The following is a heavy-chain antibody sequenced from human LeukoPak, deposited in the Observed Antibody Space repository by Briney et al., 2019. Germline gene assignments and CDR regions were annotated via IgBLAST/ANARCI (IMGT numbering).Heavy chain of an antibody. CDR1: GGSFSGYY. Sequence: SETLSLTCAVYGGSFSGYYWSWIRQPPGKGLEWIGEINHSGSTNYNPSIKSRVTISVDTTKNQFSLKLSSVTAADTAVYYCAKGPRMTTVTAGWLEPWGQGTLVTVSS. CDR3: AKGPRMTTVTAGWLEP. V-gene: IGHV4-34*01. D-gene: IGHD4-17*01. J-gene: IGHJ5*02. CDR2: INHSGST.